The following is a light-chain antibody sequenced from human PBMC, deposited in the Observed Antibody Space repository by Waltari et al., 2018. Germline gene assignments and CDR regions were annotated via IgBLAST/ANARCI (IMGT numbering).Light chain of an antibody. J-gene: IGKJ2*01. CDR1: QFINKY. Sequence: DIQMTQSPSSLSASVGDRVTMTCRASQFINKYLNWYQQKPGKAPKFLIYAASSLQSGVPSRFRGSGSWTNFTLTISSLQPEDFAIYSCQQSYSPPYPFGQGTKLEVK. CDR2: AAS. V-gene: IGKV1-39*01. CDR3: QQSYSPPYP.